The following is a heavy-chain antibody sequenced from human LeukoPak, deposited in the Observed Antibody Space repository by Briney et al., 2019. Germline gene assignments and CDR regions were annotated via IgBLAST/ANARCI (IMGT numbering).Heavy chain of an antibody. D-gene: IGHD6-19*01. Sequence: GASVTVSCKASGYTFSSYGMSWVRQAPGQGLEWMGWISDYNGNTNYAETLQGRVTMTTATSTSTAYMELRSLRSDDTAVYYCARLLHPEYSSGINWFDPWGQGTLVTVSS. CDR2: ISDYNGNT. CDR3: ARLLHPEYSSGINWFDP. CDR1: GYTFSSYG. J-gene: IGHJ5*02. V-gene: IGHV1-18*01.